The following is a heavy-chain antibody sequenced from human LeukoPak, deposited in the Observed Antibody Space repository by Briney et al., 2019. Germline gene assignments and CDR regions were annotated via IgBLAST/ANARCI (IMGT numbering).Heavy chain of an antibody. CDR3: ARSREFDS. J-gene: IGHJ4*02. CDR2: IGMSSGTI. CDR1: GFTFSSYA. Sequence: PGGSLRLSCAASGFTFSSYAMNWVCQAPGKGLEWVSYIGMSSGTINYADSAKGRFTISRDNAKNSLSLQMNSLRDEDTAVYYCARSREFDSWGQGTLVTVSA. D-gene: IGHD5-24*01. V-gene: IGHV3-48*02.